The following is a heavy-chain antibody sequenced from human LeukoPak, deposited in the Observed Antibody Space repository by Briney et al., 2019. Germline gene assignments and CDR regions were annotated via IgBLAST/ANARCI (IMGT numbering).Heavy chain of an antibody. CDR3: VNYGRLYNIDY. D-gene: IGHD1-1*01. CDR2: IYWDDDK. J-gene: IGHJ4*02. CDR1: GFSLTTSGVG. Sequence: SGPTLVNPTQTLTLTCTFSGFSLTTSGVGVGWIRQPPGKALEWLALIYWDDDKRYSPSLKSRLTITKDTSKNQVVLTMTNMDPVDTVTYYCVNYGRLYNIDYWGQGTLVTVSS. V-gene: IGHV2-5*02.